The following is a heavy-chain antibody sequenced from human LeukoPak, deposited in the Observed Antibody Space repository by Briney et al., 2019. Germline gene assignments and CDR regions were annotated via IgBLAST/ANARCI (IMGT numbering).Heavy chain of an antibody. Sequence: GGSLRLSCAASGFTFSSYAMSWVRQAPGKGLEWVSAISGSGGGTYYADSVKGRFTISRDNSKNTLYLQMNSLRAEDTAVYYCAKDRAIVVVTDAFDIWGQGTMVTVSS. CDR1: GFTFSSYA. V-gene: IGHV3-23*01. J-gene: IGHJ3*02. CDR3: AKDRAIVVVTDAFDI. D-gene: IGHD2-21*02. CDR2: ISGSGGGT.